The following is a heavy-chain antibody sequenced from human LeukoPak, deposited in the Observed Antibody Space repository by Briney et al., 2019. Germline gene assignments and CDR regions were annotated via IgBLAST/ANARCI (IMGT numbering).Heavy chain of an antibody. J-gene: IGHJ4*02. CDR1: GFTFSSYG. D-gene: IGHD5-24*01. V-gene: IGHV3-30*18. CDR3: AKDQARWLQPDY. CDR2: ISYDGSNK. Sequence: PGGSLRLSCAASGFTFSSYGMHWVRQAPDKGLEWVAVISYDGSNKYYADSVKGRFTISRDNSKNTLYLQMNSLRAEDTAVYYCAKDQARWLQPDYWGQGTLVTVSS.